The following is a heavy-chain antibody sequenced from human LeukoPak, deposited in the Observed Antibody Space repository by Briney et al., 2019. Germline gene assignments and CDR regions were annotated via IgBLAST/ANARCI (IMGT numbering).Heavy chain of an antibody. D-gene: IGHD6-13*01. V-gene: IGHV4-34*01. CDR1: GGSFSGYY. CDR2: INHSGST. Sequence: SETLSLTCAVYGGSFSGYYWSWIRQPPGKGLEWIGEINHSGSTNYNPSLKSRVTISVDTSKNQFSLKLSSVTAADTAVYYCARWVAAGTFDYWGQGTLVTVSS. J-gene: IGHJ4*02. CDR3: ARWVAAGTFDY.